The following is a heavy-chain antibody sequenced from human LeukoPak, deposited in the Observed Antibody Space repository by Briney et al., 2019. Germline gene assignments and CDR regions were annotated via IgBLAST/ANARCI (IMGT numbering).Heavy chain of an antibody. CDR1: GASFSGYY. Sequence: SETLSLTCAFYGASFSGYYWRWIRQPPGKGLEWIGEINHSGITTYNPSLKSRVTISVDTSKKQFSLKLNSVTAADTAVYYCAISHKWLLLDYWGQGALVTVSS. CDR2: INHSGIT. J-gene: IGHJ4*02. CDR3: AISHKWLLLDY. V-gene: IGHV4-34*01. D-gene: IGHD2-15*01.